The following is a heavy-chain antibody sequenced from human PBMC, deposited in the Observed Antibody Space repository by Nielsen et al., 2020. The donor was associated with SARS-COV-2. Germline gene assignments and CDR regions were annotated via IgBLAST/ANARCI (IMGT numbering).Heavy chain of an antibody. CDR3: ARIHLWFGELLTLDY. D-gene: IGHD3-10*01. CDR1: GFSLSDAKMG. J-gene: IGHJ4*02. V-gene: IGHV2-26*01. Sequence: SGPTLVKPTETLTLTCTVSGFSLSDAKMGVSWIRQPPGKALEWLAHIFSRDQTSYSTSLKSRLTISKDTSKSQVVLTMANMDPVDTATYYCARIHLWFGELLTLDYWSQGTLVTVSS. CDR2: IFSRDQT.